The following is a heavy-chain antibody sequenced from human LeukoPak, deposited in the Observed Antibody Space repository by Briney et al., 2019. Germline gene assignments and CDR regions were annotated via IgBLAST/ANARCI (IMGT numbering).Heavy chain of an antibody. CDR2: LSYDGSNN. V-gene: IGHV3-30-3*01. CDR1: GFTFSSYA. CDR3: ERDER. Sequence: GESLRLSCAASGFTFSSYAIHWVRQAPGKGLEWVAVLSYDGSNNYYTVSVKGRFTITRDNSKNTLYLQMNSLRGEDTAVYYCERDERWGQGTLVTVSS. J-gene: IGHJ4*02.